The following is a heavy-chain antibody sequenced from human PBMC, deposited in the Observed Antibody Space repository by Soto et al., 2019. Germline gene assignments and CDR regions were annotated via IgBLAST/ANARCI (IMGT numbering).Heavy chain of an antibody. CDR2: ISGADGNT. CDR1: GYIFTNHA. Sequence: ASVKVSCKASGYIFTNHAIHWVRQAPGQRLEWMGWISGADGNTRYSPKFQGRLTISTDTSASTAYMELSSLRSEDTAVFYCARDRTTSSTRRFDYRGQGTLVTVSS. CDR3: ARDRTTSSTRRFDY. J-gene: IGHJ4*02. D-gene: IGHD4-17*01. V-gene: IGHV1-3*01.